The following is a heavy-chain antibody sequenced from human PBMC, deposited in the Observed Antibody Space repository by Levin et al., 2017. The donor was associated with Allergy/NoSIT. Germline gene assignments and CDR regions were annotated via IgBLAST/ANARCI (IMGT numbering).Heavy chain of an antibody. CDR1: GFTFTSYA. D-gene: IGHD3-22*01. V-gene: IGHV3-30-3*01. J-gene: IGHJ6*02. CDR3: ASGVVVGGNAYYYYGMDV. Sequence: GGSLRLSCAASGFTFTSYAMHWVRQAPGKGLEWVAVISYDGSNKFYADSVKGRFTISRDNSKNTLFLQMNSLRAEDTAVYSCASGVVVGGNAYYYYGMDVWGQGTTVTVSS. CDR2: ISYDGSNK.